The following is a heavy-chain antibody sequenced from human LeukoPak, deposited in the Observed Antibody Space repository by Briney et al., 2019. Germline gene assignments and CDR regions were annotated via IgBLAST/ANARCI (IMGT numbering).Heavy chain of an antibody. CDR1: GFRLRDYY. CDR2: ISSTSPSAI. J-gene: IGHJ4*02. Sequence: GALRLSCAASGFRLRDYYMGWIRQASGEGVGGVSLISSTSPSAISYGDSVKGRFTTSRDNGRNSLFLQMNSLRAEDTATYYCAGHARGSYLVYWGQGILVTVST. D-gene: IGHD6-6*01. CDR3: AGHARGSYLVY. V-gene: IGHV3-11*01.